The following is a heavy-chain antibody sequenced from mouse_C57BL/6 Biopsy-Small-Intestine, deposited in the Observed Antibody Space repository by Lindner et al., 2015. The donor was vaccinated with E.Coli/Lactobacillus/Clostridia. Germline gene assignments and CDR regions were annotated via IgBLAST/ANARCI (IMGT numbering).Heavy chain of an antibody. Sequence: SVKVSCKDSGGTLSRIAITWVRQAPGQGLEWMGRIIPTLDIVNYAQKFQGRVMFTADRSTSTVYMDLVSLGSDDTAVYFCARGGRTPLDNYYDSVGYSYWGQGTLVTVSS. CDR1: GGTLSRIA. CDR3: ARGGRTPLDNYYDSVGYSY. J-gene: IGHJ4*01. V-gene: IGHV1-85*01. CDR2: IIPTLDIV. D-gene: IGHD1-1*02.